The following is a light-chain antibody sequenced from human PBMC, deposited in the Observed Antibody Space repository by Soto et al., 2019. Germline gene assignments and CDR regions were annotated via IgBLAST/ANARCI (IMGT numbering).Light chain of an antibody. Sequence: EIVLTQSPGTLSLSPGERATLSFSASQSVSSSYLAWYQQKPGQAPRLLIYGASTRAAGIPDRFSGSGSGTDFTLTITRLEPEDSAVYFCQQYTGPPTTFGQGTRLEI. J-gene: IGKJ5*01. CDR1: QSVSSSY. CDR3: QQYTGPPTT. V-gene: IGKV3-20*01. CDR2: GAS.